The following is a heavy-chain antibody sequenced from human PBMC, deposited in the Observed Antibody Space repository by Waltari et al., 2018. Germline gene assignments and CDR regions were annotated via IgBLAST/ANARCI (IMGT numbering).Heavy chain of an antibody. Sequence: QVQLVESGGGVVQPGGSLRLSCAASGFTFSSYGMHWVRQAPGKGLEWVVFMRYDRSNKYYADAVKGRFTCTRDNSKNPRYLQMNVVGAEDTVMCYCAKERAWGWLDYWGQGTLVTVAS. CDR2: MRYDRSNK. CDR3: AKERAWGWLDY. CDR1: GFTFSSYG. D-gene: IGHD7-27*01. V-gene: IGHV3-30*02. J-gene: IGHJ4*02.